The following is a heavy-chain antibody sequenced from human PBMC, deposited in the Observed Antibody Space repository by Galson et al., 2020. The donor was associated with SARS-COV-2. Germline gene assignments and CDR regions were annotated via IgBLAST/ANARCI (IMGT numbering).Heavy chain of an antibody. CDR3: ARGASSPLWFGDPTPFDY. J-gene: IGHJ4*02. CDR2: IYYSGST. D-gene: IGHD3-10*01. V-gene: IGHV4-31*03. Sequence: SETLSLTCTVSGGSISSGGYYWSWIRQHPGKGLEWIGYIYYSGSTYYNPSLKSRVTISVDTSKNQFSLKLSSVTAADTAVYYCARGASSPLWFGDPTPFDYWGQGTLVTVSS. CDR1: GGSISSGGYY.